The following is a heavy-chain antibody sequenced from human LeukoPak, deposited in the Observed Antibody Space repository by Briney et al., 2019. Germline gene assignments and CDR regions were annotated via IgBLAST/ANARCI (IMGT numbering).Heavy chain of an antibody. CDR3: ARGWRASSSSLDY. J-gene: IGHJ4*02. D-gene: IGHD6-6*01. CDR2: MNPNSGGT. V-gene: IGHV1-2*02. Sequence: ASVKVFCKASGYTFISYYIHWVRQAPGQGLEWMGWMNPNSGGTKYAQKFQGRVTMSRDMSISTAYMELTSLRSDDTAVYFCARGWRASSSSLDYWGQGTLVSVSS. CDR1: GYTFISYY.